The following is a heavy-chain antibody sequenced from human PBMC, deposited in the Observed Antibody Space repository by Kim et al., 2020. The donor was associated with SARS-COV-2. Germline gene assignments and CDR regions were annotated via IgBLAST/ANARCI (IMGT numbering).Heavy chain of an antibody. CDR1: GLSLKGYA. Sequence: GGSLRLSCAASGLSLKGYALNWVRQAPGKGLEWVSHISSGGSIVYYADSVKGRFTISRNIAENSLFLQMNSLRDEDTAVCYCARDGTEFGDYLENWGQGTLVTVSS. V-gene: IGHV3-48*02. CDR2: ISSGGSIV. CDR3: ARDGTEFGDYLEN. D-gene: IGHD4-17*01. J-gene: IGHJ4*02.